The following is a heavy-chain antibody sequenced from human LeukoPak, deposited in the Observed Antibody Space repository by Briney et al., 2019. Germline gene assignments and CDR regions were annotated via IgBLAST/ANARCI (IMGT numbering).Heavy chain of an antibody. Sequence: GGSLRLSCAASGFTFSSYGMHWVRQAPGKGLEWVGVIWYDGSNKYYADSVKARFNISRDNSKNPLYLQMNSLRAEDTRVYYCARESGYSSSWYSEYFQHWGQGTLVTVSS. CDR1: GFTFSSYG. D-gene: IGHD6-13*01. V-gene: IGHV3-33*01. CDR3: ARESGYSSSWYSEYFQH. CDR2: IWYDGSNK. J-gene: IGHJ1*01.